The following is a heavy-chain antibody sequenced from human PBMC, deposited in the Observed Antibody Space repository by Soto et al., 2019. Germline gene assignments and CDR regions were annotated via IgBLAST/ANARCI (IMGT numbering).Heavy chain of an antibody. CDR2: ISAYNGNT. Sequence: ASVKVSCKASGGTFSSYGITWVRQAPGQGLEWMGWISAYNGNTNYAQKLQGRVTMNTDASTSTAYMELRSLRSDDTAVYYCGVCLRSTSCPEDYWGQGTPVTVSS. J-gene: IGHJ4*02. D-gene: IGHD2-2*01. CDR1: GGTFSSYG. CDR3: GVCLRSTSCPEDY. V-gene: IGHV1-18*01.